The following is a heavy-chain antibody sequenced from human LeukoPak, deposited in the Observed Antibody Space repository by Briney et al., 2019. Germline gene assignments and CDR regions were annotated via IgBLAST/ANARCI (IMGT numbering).Heavy chain of an antibody. D-gene: IGHD5-18*01. CDR3: TTAAGYNYGQY. V-gene: IGHV3-53*01. J-gene: IGHJ4*02. CDR2: LYIGGNT. Sequence: AGSLRLSCPVAGLIVTSNYINWVRPVARRLLEWVSALYIGGNTYYADSVRGRFTISRDNSKNTLYLQMNSLRAEDTAIYYCTTAAGYNYGQYWGQGTLVTVSS. CDR1: GLIVTSNY.